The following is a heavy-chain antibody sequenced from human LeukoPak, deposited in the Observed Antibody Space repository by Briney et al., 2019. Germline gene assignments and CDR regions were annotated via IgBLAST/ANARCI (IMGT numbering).Heavy chain of an antibody. J-gene: IGHJ5*02. D-gene: IGHD3-22*01. CDR2: IKQDGSEK. CDR3: ATLEYYYDSSGYSNWFDP. V-gene: IGHV3-7*01. Sequence: GGSLRLSCAASGFTFSSYWMSWVRQAPGKGLEWVANIKQDGSEKYYVDSVKGRFTISRDNAKNSLYLQMNSLRAEDTAVYYCATLEYYYDSSGYSNWFDPWGQGTLVTVSS. CDR1: GFTFSSYW.